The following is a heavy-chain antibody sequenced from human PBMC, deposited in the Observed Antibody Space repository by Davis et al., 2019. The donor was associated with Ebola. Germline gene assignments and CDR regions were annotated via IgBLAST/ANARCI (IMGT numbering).Heavy chain of an antibody. CDR1: GNTVSTYT. J-gene: IGHJ4*02. Sequence: AASVKVSCKASGNTVSTYTIDWVRQAPGQGLEWMGGIIPLFGTTNYAQKFRGRVMITADKSTRIAYMEVGSLRSDDTAVYYCARAQFPTTSDHWGQGTLVTVSS. D-gene: IGHD1-1*01. CDR3: ARAQFPTTSDH. V-gene: IGHV1-69*06. CDR2: IIPLFGTT.